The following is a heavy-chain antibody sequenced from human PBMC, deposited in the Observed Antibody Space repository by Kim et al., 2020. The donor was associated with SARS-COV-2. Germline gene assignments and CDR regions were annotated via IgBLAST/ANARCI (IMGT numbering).Heavy chain of an antibody. CDR2: INHSGST. CDR1: GGSFSGYY. CDR3: ARGRRPTLRDLYYYDSSGYYDDY. Sequence: SETLSLTCAVYGGSFSGYYWSWIRQPPGKGLEWIGEINHSGSTNYNPSLKSRVTISVDTSKNQFSLKLSSVTAADTAVYYCARGRRPTLRDLYYYDSSGYYDDYWGQGTLVTVSS. J-gene: IGHJ4*02. V-gene: IGHV4-34*01. D-gene: IGHD3-22*01.